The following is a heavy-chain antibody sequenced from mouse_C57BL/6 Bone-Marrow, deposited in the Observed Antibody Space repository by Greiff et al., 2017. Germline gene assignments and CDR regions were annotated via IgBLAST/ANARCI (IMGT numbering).Heavy chain of an antibody. D-gene: IGHD1-1*01. V-gene: IGHV1-78*01. CDR1: GYTFTDHT. CDR2: IYPRDGST. CDR3: ARFGTYYYGSSYDAMDY. J-gene: IGHJ4*01. Sequence: VKLMESDAELVKPGASVKISCKVSGYTFTDHTIHWMKQRPEQGLEWIGYIYPRDGSTKYNEKFKGKATLTADKSSSTAYMQLNSLTSEDSAVYFCARFGTYYYGSSYDAMDYWGQGTSVTVSS.